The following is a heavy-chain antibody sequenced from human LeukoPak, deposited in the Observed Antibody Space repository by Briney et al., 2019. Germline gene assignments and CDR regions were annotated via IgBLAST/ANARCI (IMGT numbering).Heavy chain of an antibody. Sequence: SLRLSCTASVFTLGNFGMSWVRQAPGEGLQWVGFIRSKAYGGTTEYAASVKGRFTISRDDSTRIAYLQMNSLKTDDTGVYYCSRERYSYGPFDYWGQGTLVTVSS. V-gene: IGHV3-49*04. J-gene: IGHJ4*02. CDR1: VFTLGNFG. D-gene: IGHD5-18*01. CDR3: SRERYSYGPFDY. CDR2: IRSKAYGGTT.